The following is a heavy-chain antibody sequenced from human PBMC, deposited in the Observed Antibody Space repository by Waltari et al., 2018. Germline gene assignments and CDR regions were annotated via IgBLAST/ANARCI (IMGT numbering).Heavy chain of an antibody. V-gene: IGHV3-43D*04. J-gene: IGHJ4*02. CDR2: ISWDGGST. D-gene: IGHD6-19*01. CDR3: AKDKAVAGTRDDY. CDR1: GFTFDDSA. Sequence: EVQLVESGGVVVQPGGSLRLSCAASGFTFDDSAMPWVRQAPGKGLEWVSLISWDGGSTYYADSVKGRFTISRDNSKNSLYLQMNSLRAEDTALYYCAKDKAVAGTRDDYWGQGTLVTVSS.